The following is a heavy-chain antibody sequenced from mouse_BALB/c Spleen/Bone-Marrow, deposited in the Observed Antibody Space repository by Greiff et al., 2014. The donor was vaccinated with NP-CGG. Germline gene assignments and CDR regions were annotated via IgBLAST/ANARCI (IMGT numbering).Heavy chain of an antibody. CDR2: IYPGNSDT. J-gene: IGHJ1*01. CDR1: GYSFTSYW. CDR3: ARGLRWCFDV. V-gene: IGHV1-5*01. D-gene: IGHD1-1*01. Sequence: EVQLQQSGTVLARPGASVKMSCKASGYSFTSYWMHWVKERPGLGLEWIGAIYPGNSDTSYNQKFKGKAKLTAVTSASTAYMELSSLTNEDAAVYYCARGLRWCFDVWGAGTTVTVSS.